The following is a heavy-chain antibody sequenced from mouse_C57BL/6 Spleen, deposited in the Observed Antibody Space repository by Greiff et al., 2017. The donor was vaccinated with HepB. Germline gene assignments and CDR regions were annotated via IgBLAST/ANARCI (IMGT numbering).Heavy chain of an antibody. J-gene: IGHJ4*01. D-gene: IGHD1-1*01. CDR1: GYTFTSYW. CDR3: ASSGSSYAMDY. CDR2: IHPSDSDT. V-gene: IGHV1-74*01. Sequence: QVQLQHPGAELVKPGASVKVSCKASGYTFTSYWMHWVKQRPGQGLEWIGRIHPSDSDTNYNQKFKGKATLTVDKSSSTAYMQLSSLTSEDSAVYYCASSGSSYAMDYWGQGTSVTVSS.